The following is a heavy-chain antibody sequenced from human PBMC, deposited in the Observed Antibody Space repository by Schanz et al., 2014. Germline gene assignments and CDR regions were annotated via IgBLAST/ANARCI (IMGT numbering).Heavy chain of an antibody. D-gene: IGHD4-17*01. CDR2: INTGSNYI. CDR3: ANGTLRALSVSEI. J-gene: IGHJ3*02. Sequence: CASSGFSFSDYYMSWIRQSPGKGLKWISFINTGSNYINYADSVKGRFTSSRDNSKKMMYMKKKNMRDQDMDVEQRANGTLRALSVSEIWG. CDR1: GFSFSDYY. V-gene: IGHV3-11*03.